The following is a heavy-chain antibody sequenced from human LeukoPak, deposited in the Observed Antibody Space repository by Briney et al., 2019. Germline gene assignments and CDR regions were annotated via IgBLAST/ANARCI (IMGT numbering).Heavy chain of an antibody. CDR3: ARDIPRGSGYYFDY. CDR1: GFSFSSYS. D-gene: IGHD3-22*01. CDR2: VSSSSSYI. Sequence: PGGSLRLSCAASGFSFSSYSMNWVRQALGKGLEWVSSVSSSSSYISYADSVKGRFTIPRDNAKKSLYLQMNSLRAEDTAVYYCARDIPRGSGYYFDYWGQGTLVTVSS. J-gene: IGHJ4*02. V-gene: IGHV3-21*01.